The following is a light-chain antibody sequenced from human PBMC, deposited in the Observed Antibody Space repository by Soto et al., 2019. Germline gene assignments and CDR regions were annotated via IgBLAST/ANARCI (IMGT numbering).Light chain of an antibody. CDR3: QPHNDYPIT. J-gene: IGKJ5*01. Sequence: DIQMTQSPYTLSASVGDRVTITCRASKSISDWLAWYQQKPGKAPYLLIYKASNLESGVPSRFSGSGSGTEFTLTISSLQPDDFATYYCQPHNDYPITFGQGTRLE. CDR2: KAS. V-gene: IGKV1-5*03. CDR1: KSISDW.